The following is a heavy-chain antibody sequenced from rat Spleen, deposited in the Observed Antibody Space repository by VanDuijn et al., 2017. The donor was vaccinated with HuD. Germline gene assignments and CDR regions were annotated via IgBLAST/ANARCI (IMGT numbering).Heavy chain of an antibody. CDR1: GFTFSNYG. J-gene: IGHJ2*01. Sequence: EVQLVESGGGLVQPGRSLKLSCAASGFTFSNYGMAWVRQAPTKGLEWVATISNDVTTTYYRDSVKGRFTISRDNAKSTLYLQMDSLRSEDTATYYCVRHWGYWGQGVMVTVSS. CDR2: ISNDVTTT. CDR3: VRHWGY. D-gene: IGHD4-6*01. V-gene: IGHV5-29*01.